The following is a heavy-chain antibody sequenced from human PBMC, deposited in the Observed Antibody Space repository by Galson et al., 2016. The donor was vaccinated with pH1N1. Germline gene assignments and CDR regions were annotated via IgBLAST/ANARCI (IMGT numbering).Heavy chain of an antibody. Sequence: VKPTPTLTLTRTFSGFSLTDLGVGVGWIRQPPGKAPEWLALIYWNYDERYRPSLKSRLTLTKDTSKNQVALTLTNMDPVDTATYYCAHTPALFNSGLFREAYYFDYWGQGTLVTVSS. CDR2: IYWNYDE. V-gene: IGHV2-5*01. J-gene: IGHJ4*02. CDR1: GFSLTDLGVG. D-gene: IGHD5-12*01. CDR3: AHTPALFNSGLFREAYYFDY.